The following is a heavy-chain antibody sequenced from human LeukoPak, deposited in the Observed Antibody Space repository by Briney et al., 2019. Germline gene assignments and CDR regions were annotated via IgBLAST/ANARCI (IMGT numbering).Heavy chain of an antibody. Sequence: GGSLRLSCAASGFTFSSYAMHWVRQAPGKGLEWVAVISYDGSNKYYADSVKGRFTISRDNSKNTLYLQMNSLRAEDTAVYYCARDLEFPRITNDYGDYEEPYYGMDVWGQGTTVTVSS. V-gene: IGHV3-30-3*01. J-gene: IGHJ6*02. CDR1: GFTFSSYA. CDR2: ISYDGSNK. CDR3: ARDLEFPRITNDYGDYEEPYYGMDV. D-gene: IGHD4-17*01.